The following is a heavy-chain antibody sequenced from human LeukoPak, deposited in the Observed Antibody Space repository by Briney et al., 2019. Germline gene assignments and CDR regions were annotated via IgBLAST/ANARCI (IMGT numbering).Heavy chain of an antibody. CDR1: GFTFSSYG. D-gene: IGHD1-26*01. Sequence: GGSLRLSCAASGFTFSSYGMRWVRQAPGKGLEWVAFIRSDGSNKYYADSVKGRFTISRDNSKNTLYLQMNSLRAEDTAVYYCARVSLWELLRDAFDIWGQGTMVTVSS. CDR3: ARVSLWELLRDAFDI. V-gene: IGHV3-30*02. J-gene: IGHJ3*02. CDR2: IRSDGSNK.